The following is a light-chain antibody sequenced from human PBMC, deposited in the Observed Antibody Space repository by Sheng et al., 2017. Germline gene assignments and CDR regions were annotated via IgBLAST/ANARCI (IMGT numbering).Light chain of an antibody. Sequence: NVLTQSPDTLSLSPGESATLSCRASHSVDTRFLAWHQQKPGQAPRLLIFGTSSRATGIPDRFSGSGSGTDFTLTISRLEPEDFAVYYCQQRSKWPVTFGPGTKVDIK. V-gene: IGKV3D-20*02. J-gene: IGKJ3*01. CDR3: QQRSKWPVT. CDR1: HSVDTRF. CDR2: GTS.